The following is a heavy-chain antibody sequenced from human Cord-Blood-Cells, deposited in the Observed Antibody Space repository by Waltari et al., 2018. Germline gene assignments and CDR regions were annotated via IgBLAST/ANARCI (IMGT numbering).Heavy chain of an antibody. Sequence: QVQLVQSGAEVKKPGSSVKVSCKASGGTFSSYAISRVRQDPGQGLEWMGGIIPIFGTANYAQKFQGRVTITADKSTSTAYMELSSLRSEDTAVYYCARGALAVAGADFDYWGQGTLVTVSS. J-gene: IGHJ4*02. V-gene: IGHV1-69*06. CDR2: IIPIFGTA. CDR1: GGTFSSYA. CDR3: ARGALAVAGADFDY. D-gene: IGHD6-19*01.